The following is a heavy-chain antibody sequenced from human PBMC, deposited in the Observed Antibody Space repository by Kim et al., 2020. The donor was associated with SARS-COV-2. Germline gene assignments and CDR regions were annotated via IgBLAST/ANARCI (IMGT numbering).Heavy chain of an antibody. J-gene: IGHJ4*02. CDR3: AKDLSGVGTRVDY. D-gene: IGHD3-10*02. Sequence: GGSLRLSCAASGFTFSSYAMSWVRQAPGKGLEWVSTISGSGGSTYYADSGKGRFTISRDTSKNTLYLQMNSLRAEDTALYYFAKDLSGVGTRVDYWGQGTPVTV. CDR2: ISGSGGST. CDR1: GFTFSSYA. V-gene: IGHV3-23*01.